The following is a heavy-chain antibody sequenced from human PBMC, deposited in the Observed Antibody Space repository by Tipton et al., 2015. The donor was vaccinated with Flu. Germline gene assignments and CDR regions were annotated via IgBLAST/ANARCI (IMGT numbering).Heavy chain of an antibody. Sequence: SLRLSCAASGFTFDDYAMSWVRQAPGKGLEWVSAISGSGGSTYYADSVKGRFTISRDNSKNTLYLQMNSLRAEDTAVYYCAKERGRQLGSYFDYWGQGTLVTVSS. V-gene: IGHV3-23*01. CDR2: ISGSGGST. J-gene: IGHJ4*02. CDR3: AKERGRQLGSYFDY. CDR1: GFTFDDYA. D-gene: IGHD6-13*01.